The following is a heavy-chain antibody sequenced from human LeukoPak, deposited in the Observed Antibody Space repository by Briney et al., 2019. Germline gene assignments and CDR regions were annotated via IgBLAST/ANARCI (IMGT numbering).Heavy chain of an antibody. CDR2: IYYSGST. V-gene: IGHV4-59*01. CDR1: GGSISSYY. Sequence: PSETLSLTCTVSGGSISSYYWSWVRQPPGKGLEWVWYIYYSGSTNYNPSLKSRVTISVDTSKNQFSLKLSSVTAADTAVYYCARAFGYSYGSYFDYWGQGTLVTVSS. D-gene: IGHD5-18*01. CDR3: ARAFGYSYGSYFDY. J-gene: IGHJ4*02.